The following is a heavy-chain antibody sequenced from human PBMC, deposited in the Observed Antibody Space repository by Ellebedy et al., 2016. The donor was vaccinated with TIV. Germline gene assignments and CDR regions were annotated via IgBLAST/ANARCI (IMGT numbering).Heavy chain of an antibody. V-gene: IGHV4-39*01. Sequence: SETLSLTXTVSGGSISSSYTYYWGWIRQPPGKGLEWIGTISYDGTTYYNPSFNSRVTISVDTSKNQFSLNLSSLTAADTSVYFCARRPKTNPRQNLYKDVWGKGTTVAVSS. J-gene: IGHJ6*03. CDR2: ISYDGTT. CDR3: ARRPKTNPRQNLYKDV. D-gene: IGHD2-8*01. CDR1: GGSISSSYTYY.